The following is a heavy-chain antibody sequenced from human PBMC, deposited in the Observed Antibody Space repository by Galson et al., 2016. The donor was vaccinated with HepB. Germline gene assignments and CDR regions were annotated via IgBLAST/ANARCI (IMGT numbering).Heavy chain of an antibody. CDR3: AKDLLGWPFDY. CDR1: GFGLGGNA. CDR2: IEGSNDNT. V-gene: IGHV3-23*01. Sequence: SLRLSCAASGFGLGGNAMTWVRQAPGKGLEWVAGIEGSNDNTHYADSVKGRFTISRDKSKNTLDLQMNTLRAEDTAVYFCAKDLLGWPFDYWGQGALVSVSS. J-gene: IGHJ4*02. D-gene: IGHD2-15*01.